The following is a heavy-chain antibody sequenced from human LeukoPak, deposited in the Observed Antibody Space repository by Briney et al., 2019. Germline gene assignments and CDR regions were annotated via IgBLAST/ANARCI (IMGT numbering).Heavy chain of an antibody. Sequence: GGSLRLSCAASGFAFSRYGMHWVRQAPGKGLEGVALISHDGTNKNHADSVKGRFTISRDNSNNTLYLQMNSLRPEDTAVYYCARGPDALDYWGQGTMVTVSS. CDR2: ISHDGTNK. CDR1: GFAFSRYG. D-gene: IGHD2-2*01. V-gene: IGHV3-30*03. J-gene: IGHJ4*02. CDR3: ARGPDALDY.